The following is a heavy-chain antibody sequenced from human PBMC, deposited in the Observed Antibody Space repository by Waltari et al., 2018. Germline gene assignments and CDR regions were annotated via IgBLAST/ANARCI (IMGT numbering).Heavy chain of an antibody. CDR1: GGTFSSYA. V-gene: IGHV1-69*08. Sequence: QVQLVQSGAEVKKPGSSVKVSCKASGGTFSSYAISWVRQAPGQGLEWMGRISPIFGTANYAQKFQGRVTITADKSTSTAYMELNSLKTEDTAVYYCTTDGPDTAMARGDWFDPWGQGTLVTVSS. D-gene: IGHD5-18*01. J-gene: IGHJ5*02. CDR3: TTDGPDTAMARGDWFDP. CDR2: ISPIFGTA.